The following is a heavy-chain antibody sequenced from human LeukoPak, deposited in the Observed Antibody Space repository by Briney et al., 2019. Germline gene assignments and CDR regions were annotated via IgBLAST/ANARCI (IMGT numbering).Heavy chain of an antibody. Sequence: SQTLSLTCTVSGGSISSGDYYWSWIRQPPGKGLEWIGYIYYSGSTYYNPSLKSRVTISVDTSKTQFSLKLSSVTAADTAVYYCARDFGGNSGAARYFDYWGQGTLVTVSS. CDR1: GGSISSGDYY. CDR3: ARDFGGNSGAARYFDY. CDR2: IYYSGST. J-gene: IGHJ4*02. V-gene: IGHV4-30-4*08. D-gene: IGHD4-23*01.